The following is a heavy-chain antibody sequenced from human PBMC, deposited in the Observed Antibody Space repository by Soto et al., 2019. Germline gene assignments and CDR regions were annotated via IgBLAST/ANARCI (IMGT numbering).Heavy chain of an antibody. CDR3: ARGPNYDFWTY. J-gene: IGHJ4*02. D-gene: IGHD3-3*01. CDR1: GGSISSYY. Sequence: SETLSLTCTASGGSISSYYWSWIRQPPGKGLEWIGYIYYSGSTNYNPSLKSRVTISVDTSKNQFSLKLSSVTAADTAVYYCARGPNYDFWTYWGQGTLVTVSS. V-gene: IGHV4-59*01. CDR2: IYYSGST.